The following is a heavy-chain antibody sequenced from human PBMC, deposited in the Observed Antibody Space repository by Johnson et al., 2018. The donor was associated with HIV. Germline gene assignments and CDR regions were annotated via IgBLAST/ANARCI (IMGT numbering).Heavy chain of an antibody. D-gene: IGHD1-26*01. CDR3: ARRSWAFDAFDI. CDR2: IWYDGSNN. V-gene: IGHV3-33*08. CDR1: GFNFSSYG. Sequence: QVQLVESGGGLVKPGGSLRLSCAASGFNFSSYGMHWVRQAPGKGLEWVAVIWYDGSNNYYADSVKGRFTISRDNSKNTLYLQMNSLRAEDTAVYYCARRSWAFDAFDIWGQGKMVTVSS. J-gene: IGHJ3*02.